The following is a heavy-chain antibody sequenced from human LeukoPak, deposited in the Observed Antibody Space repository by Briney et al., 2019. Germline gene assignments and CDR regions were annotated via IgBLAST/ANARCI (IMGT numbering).Heavy chain of an antibody. D-gene: IGHD4-17*01. V-gene: IGHV3-48*03. CDR1: GFAFSSYE. Sequence: PEGSLRLSCAASGFAFSSYEMNWVRQAPGKGLEWVSYISTSVSTIYHGDSVKGRFTISRDNAKNSLFLQMNILRAEDTAVYYCARGSDYGVGAFDIWGQGTMVTVSS. J-gene: IGHJ3*02. CDR3: ARGSDYGVGAFDI. CDR2: ISTSVSTI.